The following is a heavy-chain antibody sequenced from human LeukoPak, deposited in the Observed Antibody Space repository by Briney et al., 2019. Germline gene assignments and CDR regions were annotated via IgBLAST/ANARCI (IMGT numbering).Heavy chain of an antibody. D-gene: IGHD2-2*02. J-gene: IGHJ4*02. Sequence: GGSLRLSCAASGFTFSDYYMSWIRQAPGKGLEWVSYISSSGSTIYYADSVKGRFTISRDNAKNSLYLQMNSLRAEDTAVYYCAREGMYCSSTSCYNSYDYWGQGTLVTVSS. CDR1: GFTFSDYY. CDR3: AREGMYCSSTSCYNSYDY. CDR2: ISSSGSTI. V-gene: IGHV3-11*04.